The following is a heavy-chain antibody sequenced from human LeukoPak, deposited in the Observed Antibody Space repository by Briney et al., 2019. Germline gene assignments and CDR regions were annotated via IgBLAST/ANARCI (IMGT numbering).Heavy chain of an antibody. CDR2: IWYDGSNK. CDR1: GFTFSSYG. Sequence: GRSLRLPCVASGFTFSSYGMHWVRQAPGKGLEWVAVIWYDGSNKYYADSVKGRFTISRDNSKNTLYLQMNSLRAEDTAVYYCARDRERGDWYSYYFDYWGQGTLVTVSS. CDR3: ARDRERGDWYSYYFDY. J-gene: IGHJ4*02. V-gene: IGHV3-33*01. D-gene: IGHD2-21*02.